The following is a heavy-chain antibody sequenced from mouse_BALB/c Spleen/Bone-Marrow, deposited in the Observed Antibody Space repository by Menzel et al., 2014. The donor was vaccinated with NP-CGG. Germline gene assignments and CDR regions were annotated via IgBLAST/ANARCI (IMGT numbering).Heavy chain of an antibody. J-gene: IGHJ2*01. D-gene: IGHD1-1*01. CDR3: ARYLGAYFDY. Sequence: EVKLVESGPGLVKPSQTVSLTCTVTGISITTGNYRWSWIRQFPGNKLEWMGYIYYSGTITYNPSLTSRTTITRDTSKNQFFLEMNSLTAEDTATYYCARYLGAYFDYWGQGTTLTVSS. V-gene: IGHV3-5*02. CDR2: IYYSGTI. CDR1: GISITTGNYR.